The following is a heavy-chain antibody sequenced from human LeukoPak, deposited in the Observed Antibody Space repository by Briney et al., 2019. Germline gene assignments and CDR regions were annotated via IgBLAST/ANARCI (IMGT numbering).Heavy chain of an antibody. D-gene: IGHD2-2*01. V-gene: IGHV1-69*05. J-gene: IGHJ4*02. CDR2: IIPIFGTA. CDR1: GYTFTSYQ. Sequence: SVKVSCKASGYTFTSYQMYWVRQAPGQGLEWMGGIIPIFGTANYAQKFQGRVTITTDESTSTAYMELSSLRSEDTAVYYCARDKLSENNDGSTSSPFDYWGQGTLVTVSS. CDR3: ARDKLSENNDGSTSSPFDY.